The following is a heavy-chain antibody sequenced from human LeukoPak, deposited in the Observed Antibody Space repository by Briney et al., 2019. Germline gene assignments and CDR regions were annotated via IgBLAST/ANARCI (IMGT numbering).Heavy chain of an antibody. CDR3: ARVVSYNWFDP. D-gene: IGHD3-10*01. J-gene: IGHJ5*02. Sequence: SVKASCKASGYTFTSYGIGWVRQAPGQGLEWMGRIIPILGIANYAQKFQGRVTITADKSTSTAYMELSSLRSEDTAVYYCARVVSYNWFDPWGQGTLVTVSS. CDR2: IIPILGIA. V-gene: IGHV1-69*04. CDR1: GYTFTSYG.